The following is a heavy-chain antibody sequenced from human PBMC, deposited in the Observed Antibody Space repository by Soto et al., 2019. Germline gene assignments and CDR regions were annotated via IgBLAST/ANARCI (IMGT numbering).Heavy chain of an antibody. CDR1: GFTFSSYV. J-gene: IGHJ4*02. CDR2: ISNSVSNT. Sequence: EGQLLESGGGLVQPGGSLRLSFAASGFTFSSYVTSWVRQAPGKGLAGVSSISNSVSNTYYADPVKGRFTISRDNSKNKLYLHRISLRVEDTAVYYCAPRYCSSSSCGRGLFDSWGQGTLVTVSS. V-gene: IGHV3-23*01. D-gene: IGHD2-2*01. CDR3: APRYCSSSSCGRGLFDS.